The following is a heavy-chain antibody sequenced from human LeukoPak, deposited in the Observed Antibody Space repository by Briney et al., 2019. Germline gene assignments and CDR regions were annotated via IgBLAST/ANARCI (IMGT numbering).Heavy chain of an antibody. Sequence: PGGSLRFSCAAPGFTFSSYSMNWVRQAPGKGLEWVSYISSSSSTIYYADSVKGRFTISRDNAKNSLYLQMNSLRAEDTAVYYCAAGYCSSTSCYHPDYWGQGTLVTVSS. V-gene: IGHV3-48*01. J-gene: IGHJ4*02. CDR2: ISSSSSTI. CDR1: GFTFSSYS. CDR3: AAGYCSSTSCYHPDY. D-gene: IGHD2-2*01.